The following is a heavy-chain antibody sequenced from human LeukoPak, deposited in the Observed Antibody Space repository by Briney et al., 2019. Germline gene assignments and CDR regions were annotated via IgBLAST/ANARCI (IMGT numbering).Heavy chain of an antibody. CDR2: INHSGST. J-gene: IGHJ4*02. V-gene: IGHV4-34*01. D-gene: IGHD3-16*01. CDR1: GGSFSGYY. Sequence: SETLSLTCAVHGGSFSGYYWSWIRQPPGKGLEWIGEINHSGSTNYNPSLKSRVTISVDTSKNQFSLKLSSVTAADTAVYYCARSRRKGPVSLSFDYWGQGTLVTVSS. CDR3: ARSRRKGPVSLSFDY.